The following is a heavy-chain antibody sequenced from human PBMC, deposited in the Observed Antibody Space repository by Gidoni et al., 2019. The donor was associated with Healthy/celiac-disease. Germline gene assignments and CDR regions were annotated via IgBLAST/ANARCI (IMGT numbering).Heavy chain of an antibody. CDR2: IYSGGST. D-gene: IGHD3-10*01. V-gene: IGHV3-53*04. Sequence: EVQLVESGGGLVQTGGSLRHSCDASGVAVRGNYRSWVRRGPGKGLEWVSVIYSGGSTYYADSVKGRFTISRHNSKNTLYLQMNSLRAEDTAVYYCARLRYGSGSYYFDLWGRGTLVTVSS. CDR1: GVAVRGNY. CDR3: ARLRYGSGSYYFDL. J-gene: IGHJ2*01.